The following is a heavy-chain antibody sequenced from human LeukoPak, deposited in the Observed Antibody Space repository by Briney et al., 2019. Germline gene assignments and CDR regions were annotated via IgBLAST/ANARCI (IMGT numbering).Heavy chain of an antibody. J-gene: IGHJ4*02. CDR3: ARVGSGYYYYFDY. D-gene: IGHD3-22*01. Sequence: SQTLSFTCTASGGSINSGDYYWSWIRQPPGKGLEWIGYIYYSGSTYYNPSLKSRVTISIDTSKNQFSLKLTSVTAADTAVYYCARVGSGYYYYFDYWGQGTLVTVSS. V-gene: IGHV4-30-4*01. CDR2: IYYSGST. CDR1: GGSINSGDYY.